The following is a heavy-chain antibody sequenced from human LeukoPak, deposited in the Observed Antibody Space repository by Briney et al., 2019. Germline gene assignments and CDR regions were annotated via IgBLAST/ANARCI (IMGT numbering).Heavy chain of an antibody. V-gene: IGHV1-69*13. Sequence: SVKVSCKASGGTFSSYAINWVRQAPGQGLEWMGGIIPIFGTANYAQKFQGRVTITAVESMSTAYMELSSLRSEDTAVYYCARGWLAETTVVTPYNYWGQGTLVTVSS. D-gene: IGHD4-23*01. CDR2: IIPIFGTA. CDR1: GGTFSSYA. J-gene: IGHJ4*02. CDR3: ARGWLAETTVVTPYNY.